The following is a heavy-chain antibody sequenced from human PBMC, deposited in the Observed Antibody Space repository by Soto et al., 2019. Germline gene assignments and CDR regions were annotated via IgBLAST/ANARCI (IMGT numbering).Heavy chain of an antibody. CDR2: IIPIFGTA. D-gene: IGHD2-15*01. J-gene: IGHJ5*02. CDR3: AREVVVAATGCFDP. V-gene: IGHV1-69*12. CDR1: GGTFSSYA. Sequence: QVQLVQSGAEVKKPGSSVKVSCTASGGTFSSYAISWVRQAPGQGLEWMGGIIPIFGTANYAQKFPGRVTITADESTSTAYMELSSLRSEDTAVSYWAREVVVAATGCFDPWGQGTLVTVSS.